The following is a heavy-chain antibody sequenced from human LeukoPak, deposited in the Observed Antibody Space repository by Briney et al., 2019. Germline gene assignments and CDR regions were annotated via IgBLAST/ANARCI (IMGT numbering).Heavy chain of an antibody. J-gene: IGHJ6*02. CDR1: GYSFTSYW. Sequence: HGEALKISCKGSGYSFTSYWIGWVRQVPGKGLEWMGIIYPGDSDTRYSPSFHGQVTISADKSISTASLQWSSLKASDTAMYYCAVGATNNYYYGMDVWGQGTTVTVSS. V-gene: IGHV5-51*01. D-gene: IGHD1-26*01. CDR3: AVGATNNYYYGMDV. CDR2: IYPGDSDT.